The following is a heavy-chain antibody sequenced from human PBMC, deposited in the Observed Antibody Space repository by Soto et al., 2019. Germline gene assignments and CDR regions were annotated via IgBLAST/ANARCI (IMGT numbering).Heavy chain of an antibody. CDR3: ARDLGTLATPLDF. CDR2: INPRTTDT. CDR1: GYSFSDYY. D-gene: IGHD6-6*01. Sequence: QVQLVQSAPELRKPGASVKVSCKASGYSFSDYYIYWLRQAPGQRLEWMGWINPRTTDTNYAPKFQGRINLTRDPSTSTFYMELSSLRSDDTAIYYCARDLGTLATPLDFWGQGTLVTVSS. V-gene: IGHV1-2*02. J-gene: IGHJ4*02.